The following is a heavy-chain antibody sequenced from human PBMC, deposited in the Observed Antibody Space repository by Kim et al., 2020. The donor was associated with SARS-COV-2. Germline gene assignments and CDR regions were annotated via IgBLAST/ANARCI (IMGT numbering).Heavy chain of an antibody. Sequence: SETLSLTCTVSGGSISSGGYYWSWIRQHPGKGLEWIGYTYYSGSTYYNPSLKSRVTISVDTSKNQFSLKLSSVTAADTAVYYCARAWGGWYPIDYYYGMDVWGQGTTVTVSS. J-gene: IGHJ6*02. CDR3: ARAWGGWYPIDYYYGMDV. CDR2: TYYSGST. D-gene: IGHD6-19*01. V-gene: IGHV4-31*03. CDR1: GGSISSGGYY.